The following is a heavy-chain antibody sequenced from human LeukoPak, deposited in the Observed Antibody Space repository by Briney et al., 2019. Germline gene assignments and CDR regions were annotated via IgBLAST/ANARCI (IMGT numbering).Heavy chain of an antibody. CDR2: ISGSGGST. D-gene: IGHD3-10*01. CDR3: AKDGSGSYYYYGMDV. J-gene: IGHJ6*04. CDR1: GFTFSSYA. V-gene: IGHV3-23*01. Sequence: PGGSLRLSCAASGFTFSSYAMSWVRQPPGKGLEWVSAISGSGGSTYYADSVKGRFTISRDNSKNTLYLQMNSLRAEDTAVYYCAKDGSGSYYYYGMDVWGKGTTVTVSS.